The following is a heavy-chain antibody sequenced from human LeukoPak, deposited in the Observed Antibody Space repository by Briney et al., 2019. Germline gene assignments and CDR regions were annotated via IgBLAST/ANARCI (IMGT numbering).Heavy chain of an antibody. D-gene: IGHD3-22*01. CDR2: IYHSGSP. CDR1: GGSISSNNW. CDR3: ARAGDYDSSGYYGD. V-gene: IGHV4-4*02. J-gene: IGHJ4*02. Sequence: PSGTLSLTCAVSGGSISSNNWWGWVRQPPGKGLEWIGEIYHSGSPNYNPSLKSRVTISVDKSRNHFSLNLSSVTAADTAVYYCARAGDYDSSGYYGDWGQGTLVTVSS.